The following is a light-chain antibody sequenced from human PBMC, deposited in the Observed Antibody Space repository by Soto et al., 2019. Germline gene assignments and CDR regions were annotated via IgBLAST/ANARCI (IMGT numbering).Light chain of an antibody. J-gene: IGKJ2*01. V-gene: IGKV3-15*01. CDR2: GAS. CDR3: QLYNYGPPMYT. Sequence: EIVMTQSPATLSVSPGERATPSCRASQSVSRYLAWYQQKPGQAPRLLIYGASTMATGIPARFSGSGSGTEFTLTLSRPQSEHFAVYYCQLYNYGPPMYTFGQGTKLEI. CDR1: QSVSRY.